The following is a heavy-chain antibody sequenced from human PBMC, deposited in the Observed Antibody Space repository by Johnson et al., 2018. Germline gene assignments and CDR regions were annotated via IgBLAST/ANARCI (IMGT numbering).Heavy chain of an antibody. D-gene: IGHD2-21*02. CDR3: TTPDTEPYCRLSNCYSSDF. CDR2: IRSKTHTYAT. Sequence: VQLVESGGGLVQPGGSLKLSCAASGFTFSGSALHWVRQASGKGLEWIGRIRSKTHTYATEYAASVKGRFTISRDDLRNKACLQMDNLKTEDTAVDYCTTPDTEPYCRLSNCYSSDFWGQGPLVTVSS. V-gene: IGHV3-73*01. J-gene: IGHJ4*02. CDR1: GFTFSGSA.